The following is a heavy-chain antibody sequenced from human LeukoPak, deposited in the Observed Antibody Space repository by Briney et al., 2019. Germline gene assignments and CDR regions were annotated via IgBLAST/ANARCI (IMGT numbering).Heavy chain of an antibody. D-gene: IGHD6-13*01. Sequence: GGSLRLFCAASGFTFSSYAMSWVRQAPGKGLEWVSTISGGDGSTYYAVSVKGRFTISRDNSKNTVYLQMNSLRAEDTALYYCAKDMFPAGFDMDVWGKGTTVTVSS. V-gene: IGHV3-23*01. CDR2: ISGGDGST. J-gene: IGHJ6*03. CDR1: GFTFSSYA. CDR3: AKDMFPAGFDMDV.